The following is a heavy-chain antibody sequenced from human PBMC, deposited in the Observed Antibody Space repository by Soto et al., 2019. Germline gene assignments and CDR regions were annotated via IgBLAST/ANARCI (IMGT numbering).Heavy chain of an antibody. CDR3: AREYSAGWST. CDR1: GGSINNNYYY. CDR2: ISYSGTT. Sequence: SETLSLTCTVSGGSINNNYYYWGWVRQPPGKGLEWIASISYSGTTYYNPSLKNRVAKSIDTSKNQFSLQLNSVTPDDTAVYYCAREYSAGWSTWGQGTLVTVSS. D-gene: IGHD6-19*01. V-gene: IGHV4-39*02. J-gene: IGHJ4*02.